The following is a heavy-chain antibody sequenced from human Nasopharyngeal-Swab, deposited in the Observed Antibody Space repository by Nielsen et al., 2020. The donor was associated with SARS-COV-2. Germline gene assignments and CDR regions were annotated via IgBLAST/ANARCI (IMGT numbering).Heavy chain of an antibody. V-gene: IGHV1-2*06. D-gene: IGHD2-2*01. Sequence: WVRQAPGQGLEWMGRINLNSGATNYAQDFQGRVTMTRDTSISTAYMELSRLRSDDTAVYYCAKVGCSTSSCLNWFDPWGQGSLVTVSS. CDR3: AKVGCSTSSCLNWFDP. CDR2: INLNSGAT. J-gene: IGHJ5*02.